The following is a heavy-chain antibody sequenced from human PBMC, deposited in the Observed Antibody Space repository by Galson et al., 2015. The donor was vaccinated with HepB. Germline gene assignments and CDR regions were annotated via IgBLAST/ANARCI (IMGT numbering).Heavy chain of an antibody. J-gene: IGHJ6*02. V-gene: IGHV3-7*01. CDR3: ARSITTRRDGMDV. CDR2: IKEDGSEK. Sequence: SLRLSCAASGFTFSSFWMSWVRQAPGKGLEWVANIKEDGSEKYYVDSVKGRFTISRDNAKNSLYLQMNSLRAEDTAVYYCARSITTRRDGMDVWGQGTTVTVSS. CDR1: GFTFSSFW. D-gene: IGHD3-10*01.